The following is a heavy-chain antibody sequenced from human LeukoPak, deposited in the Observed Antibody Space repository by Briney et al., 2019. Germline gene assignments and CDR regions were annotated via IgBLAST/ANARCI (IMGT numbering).Heavy chain of an antibody. J-gene: IGHJ4*02. CDR3: ARGDGMAEFDY. V-gene: IGHV4-39*01. CDR2: ISYSGGT. D-gene: IGHD2-21*01. CDR1: GGSISSSGYY. Sequence: SETLSLTCTVSGGSISSSGYYWVWIRQPPGKGLEWIGSISYSGGTYYNPSLKSRVSISADTSNNQISLKVTSMTAADTAVYYCARGDGMAEFDYWGQGTLVTVSS.